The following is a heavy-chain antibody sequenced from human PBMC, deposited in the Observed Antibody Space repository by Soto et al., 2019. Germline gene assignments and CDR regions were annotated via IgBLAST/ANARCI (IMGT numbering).Heavy chain of an antibody. J-gene: IGHJ6*02. CDR2: IWYDGSKK. V-gene: IGHV3-33*01. Sequence: QVQLVESGGGVVQPGRSLRLSCAACGFTFRNYGVQWVRQAPGKGPEWVSVIWYDGSKKYYVDSVKGRFTISRDNSKNTLYLQMNSLRAEDTAVYYCARGNYDSSGVGDIWGQGTRVTISS. D-gene: IGHD3-22*01. CDR3: ARGNYDSSGVGDI. CDR1: GFTFRNYG.